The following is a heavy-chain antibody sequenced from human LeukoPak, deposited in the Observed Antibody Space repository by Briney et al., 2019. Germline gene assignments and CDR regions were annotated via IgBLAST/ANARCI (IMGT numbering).Heavy chain of an antibody. CDR3: ARDGDSEWTGVSAFDI. V-gene: IGHV1-8*01. Sequence: ASVKVSCKASGYTFTSYDINWVRQATGQGLEWMGWMNPNSGNTGYAQRFQGRVTMTRNTSISTAYMELSSLRSEDTAVYYCARDGDSEWTGVSAFDIWGQGTMVTVSS. CDR1: GYTFTSYD. CDR2: MNPNSGNT. D-gene: IGHD7-27*01. J-gene: IGHJ3*02.